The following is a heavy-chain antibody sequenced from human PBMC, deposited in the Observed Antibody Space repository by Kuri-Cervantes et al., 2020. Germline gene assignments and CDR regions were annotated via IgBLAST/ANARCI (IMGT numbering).Heavy chain of an antibody. V-gene: IGHV3-21*01. CDR1: GFTFGSYS. D-gene: IGHD1-26*01. CDR2: ISSSSSYI. J-gene: IGHJ6*02. CDR3: AKDIGQIYYYYYGMDV. Sequence: GGSLRLSCAASGFTFGSYSMNWVRQAPGRGLEWVSSISSSSSYIYYADSVKGRFTISRDNSKNTLYLQMNSLRAEDTAVYYCAKDIGQIYYYYYGMDVWGQGTTVTVSS.